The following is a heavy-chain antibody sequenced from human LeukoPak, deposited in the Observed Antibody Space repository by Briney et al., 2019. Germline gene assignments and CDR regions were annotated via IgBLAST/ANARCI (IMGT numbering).Heavy chain of an antibody. D-gene: IGHD2-15*01. CDR2: ISSNGGST. V-gene: IGHV3-64*01. J-gene: IGHJ3*02. Sequence: GGSLRLSCAASGFTFSTYVMYWVRQAPGMGLEYVSAISSNGGSTYYANSVKGRFTISRDNSKNTLYLQMGSLRAEDMAVYYCARGKYCSGGSCYRLAAFDIWGQGTMVTVSS. CDR1: GFTFSTYV. CDR3: ARGKYCSGGSCYRLAAFDI.